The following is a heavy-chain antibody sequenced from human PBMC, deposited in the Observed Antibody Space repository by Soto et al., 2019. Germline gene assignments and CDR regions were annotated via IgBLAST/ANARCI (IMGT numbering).Heavy chain of an antibody. CDR1: GGSISSYY. Sequence: PSETLSLTCTVSGGSISSYYWSWIRQPPGKGLEWIGYIYYSGSTNYNPSLKSRVTISVDTSKNQFSLKLSSVTAADTAVYYCARGFYESSGYLYYFDYGGQGALVTVSS. D-gene: IGHD3-22*01. J-gene: IGHJ4*02. V-gene: IGHV4-59*01. CDR3: ARGFYESSGYLYYFDY. CDR2: IYYSGST.